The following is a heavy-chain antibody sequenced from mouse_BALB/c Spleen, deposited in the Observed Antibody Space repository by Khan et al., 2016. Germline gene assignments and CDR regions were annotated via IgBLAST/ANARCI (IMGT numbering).Heavy chain of an antibody. CDR2: ITSYNGAT. CDR1: GYSFTGYY. D-gene: IGHD1-1*01. CDR3: ASPYGSSYVGFAY. V-gene: IGHV1S34*01. Sequence: LVKTGASVKISCKAAGYSFTGYYMHWVKQSHGKSLEWIGYITSYNGATSYNQKFKGEATFTVDTSSSTAYMQFNSLTSEDSAVYYSASPYGSSYVGFAYWGQGTLVTVSA. J-gene: IGHJ3*01.